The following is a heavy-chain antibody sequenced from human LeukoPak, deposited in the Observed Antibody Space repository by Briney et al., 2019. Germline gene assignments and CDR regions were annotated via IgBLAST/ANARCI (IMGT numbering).Heavy chain of an antibody. CDR3: AKGGFGVVVGSYYYGMDV. Sequence: PGGSLRLSCAASGFTFSSYGMHWVRQAPGKGLEWVAVISYDGRNKYYADSVKGRFTISRDNSKNTLYLQMKSLRAEDTAVYYCAKGGFGVVVGSYYYGMDVWGQGTTVTVSS. V-gene: IGHV3-30*18. D-gene: IGHD3-3*01. CDR1: GFTFSSYG. CDR2: ISYDGRNK. J-gene: IGHJ6*02.